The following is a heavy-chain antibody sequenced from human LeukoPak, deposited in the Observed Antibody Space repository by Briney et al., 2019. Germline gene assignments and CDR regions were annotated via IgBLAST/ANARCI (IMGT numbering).Heavy chain of an antibody. CDR3: ARDSPLYDSSGPDAFDI. CDR2: IYYSGST. J-gene: IGHJ3*02. D-gene: IGHD3-22*01. CDR1: GGSISSYY. V-gene: IGHV4-59*12. Sequence: SETLSLTCTVSGGSISSYYWSWIRQLPGKGLEWIGYIYYSGSTNYNPSLKSRVTISVDTSKNQFSLKLSSVTAADTAVYYCARDSPLYDSSGPDAFDIWGQGTMVTVSS.